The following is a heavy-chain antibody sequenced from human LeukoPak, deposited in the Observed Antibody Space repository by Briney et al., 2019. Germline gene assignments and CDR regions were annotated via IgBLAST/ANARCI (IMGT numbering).Heavy chain of an antibody. J-gene: IGHJ3*02. Sequence: SETLSLTCTVSGGSISSGGYYWSWIRQHPGKGLEWIGYIYYSGSTYYNPSLKSRVTISVDTSKNQFSLTLSSVTAADTAVYYCAREPPRGTYYDSSGSYAFDIWGQGTMVTVSS. CDR3: AREPPRGTYYDSSGSYAFDI. D-gene: IGHD3-22*01. CDR2: IYYSGST. V-gene: IGHV4-31*03. CDR1: GGSISSGGYY.